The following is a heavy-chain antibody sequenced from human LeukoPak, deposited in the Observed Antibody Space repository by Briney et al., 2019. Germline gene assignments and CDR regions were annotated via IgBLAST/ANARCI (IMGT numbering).Heavy chain of an antibody. CDR3: AREGGDCSGGSCYSPTSFDY. CDR2: ISAYNGNT. Sequence: VASVKVSCKASGYTFTSYGISWVRQAPGQGLEWMGWISAYNGNTNYAQKLQSRVTMTTDTSTSTAYMELRSLRSDDTAVYYCAREGGDCSGGSCYSPTSFDYWGQGTLVTVSS. J-gene: IGHJ4*02. D-gene: IGHD2-15*01. CDR1: GYTFTSYG. V-gene: IGHV1-18*01.